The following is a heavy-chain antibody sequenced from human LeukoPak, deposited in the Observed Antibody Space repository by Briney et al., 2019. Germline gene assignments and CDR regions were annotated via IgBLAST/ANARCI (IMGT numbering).Heavy chain of an antibody. CDR1: GFTFSSYA. CDR2: ISGSGSST. Sequence: GGSLRLSCAASGFTFSSYAMSWVRQAPGEGLEWLSTISGSGSSTCYADSVKGRFTISRDNSKNTLYLQMNSLRAEDTAIYYCAKRGPHCSGGSCHLEYWGQGTLVTVSS. V-gene: IGHV3-23*01. CDR3: AKRGPHCSGGSCHLEY. D-gene: IGHD2-15*01. J-gene: IGHJ4*02.